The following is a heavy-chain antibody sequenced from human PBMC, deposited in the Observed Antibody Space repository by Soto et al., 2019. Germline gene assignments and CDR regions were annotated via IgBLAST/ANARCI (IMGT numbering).Heavy chain of an antibody. J-gene: IGHJ3*02. Sequence: EVQLVESGGGLIQPGGSLRLSCAASGFTVSSNYMSWVRQAPGKGLEWVSVIYSGGSTYYADSVKGRFTISRDNSKHTLYLQMNSLRAEDTAVYYCARNYDSTARGAFDIWGQGTMVTVSS. CDR1: GFTVSSNY. CDR2: IYSGGST. D-gene: IGHD3-22*01. V-gene: IGHV3-53*01. CDR3: ARNYDSTARGAFDI.